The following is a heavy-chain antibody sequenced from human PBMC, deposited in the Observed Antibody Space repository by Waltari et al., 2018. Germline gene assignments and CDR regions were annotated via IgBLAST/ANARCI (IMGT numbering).Heavy chain of an antibody. CDR2: IWYDGSNK. Sequence: VQLVASGGGVVQFGRYLRLSCVGSGLTFTNHGLNWGRQAPGKGREWVAVIWYDGSNKNYVDSVKGRFTISRDNSKNTMYLEMNRLRAEDTAVYFCARGDGGSGLGASDIWGQGTMVTVSS. CDR3: ARGDGGSGLGASDI. CDR1: GLTFTNHG. V-gene: IGHV3-33*01. D-gene: IGHD3-3*01. J-gene: IGHJ3*02.